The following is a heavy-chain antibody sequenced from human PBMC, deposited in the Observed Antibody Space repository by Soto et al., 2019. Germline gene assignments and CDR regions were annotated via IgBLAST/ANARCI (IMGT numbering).Heavy chain of an antibody. CDR2: IMPILGTA. D-gene: IGHD6-6*01. V-gene: IGHV1-69*01. J-gene: IGHJ4*01. Sequence: QVQLVQSGAEVKKPGSSEKVSCKASGGTFSSYAINWVRQAPGQGLEWMGGIMPILGTANYAQKFQGGVTITADESTGTAYMELSSLRSEDTAVYYCARGGYSSSYRLDYWXXXTLVTVXS. CDR3: ARGGYSSSYRLDY. CDR1: GGTFSSYA.